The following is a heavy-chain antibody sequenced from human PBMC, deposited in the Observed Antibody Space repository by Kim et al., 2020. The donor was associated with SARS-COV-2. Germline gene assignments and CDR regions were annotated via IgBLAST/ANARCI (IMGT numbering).Heavy chain of an antibody. CDR3: ARDRNTKWEPLDAFDI. J-gene: IGHJ3*02. CDR1: GFTFSSYS. Sequence: GGSLRLSCAASGFTFSSYSMNWVRQAPGKGLEWVSSISSSSSYIYYADSVKGRFTISRDNAKNSLYLQMNSLRAEDTAVYYCARDRNTKWEPLDAFDIWGQGTMVTVSS. CDR2: ISSSSSYI. V-gene: IGHV3-21*01. D-gene: IGHD1-26*01.